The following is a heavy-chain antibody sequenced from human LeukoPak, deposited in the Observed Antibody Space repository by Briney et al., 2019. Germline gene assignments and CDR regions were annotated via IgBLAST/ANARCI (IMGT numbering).Heavy chain of an antibody. V-gene: IGHV3-21*01. Sequence: GGSLRPSCAAYGFTFTSYAMSWVRQAPGKGLEWVSSISSSSSYIYYADSVKGRFTISRDNAKNSLYLQMNSLRAEDTAVYYCATIPETTLGYWGQGTLVTVSS. CDR2: ISSSSSYI. CDR1: GFTFTSYA. J-gene: IGHJ4*02. CDR3: ATIPETTLGY. D-gene: IGHD4-23*01.